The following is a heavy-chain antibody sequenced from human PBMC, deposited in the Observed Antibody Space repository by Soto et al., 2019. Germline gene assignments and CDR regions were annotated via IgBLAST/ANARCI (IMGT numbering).Heavy chain of an antibody. CDR3: ARMYYDFWSGDFMPRPRHQGYYMDV. V-gene: IGHV4-34*01. CDR2: INHSGSS. D-gene: IGHD3-3*01. J-gene: IGHJ6*03. CDR1: GGSFSGYC. Sequence: SETLCLTCAVYGGSFSGYCWRWIRQPPGKGLEWIGEINHSGSSNYNPSLKSRLTISVDTSKNQFSLQLSSVTAADTAVYYCARMYYDFWSGDFMPRPRHQGYYMDVWGKGTTVTVSS.